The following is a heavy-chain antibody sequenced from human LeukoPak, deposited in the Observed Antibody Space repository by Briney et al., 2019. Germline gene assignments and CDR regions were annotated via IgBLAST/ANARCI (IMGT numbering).Heavy chain of an antibody. V-gene: IGHV1-2*06. CDR2: INPNSGGT. CDR1: GYTFTGYY. D-gene: IGHD2-2*01. CDR3: ARAEMPPAAPYNWFDP. J-gene: IGHJ5*02. Sequence: ASVKVSCKASGYTFTGYYMHWVRHAPGQGLEWMGRINPNSGGTNYAQKFQGRVTMTRDTSISTAYMELSRLRSDDTAVYYCARAEMPPAAPYNWFDPWGQGTLVTVSS.